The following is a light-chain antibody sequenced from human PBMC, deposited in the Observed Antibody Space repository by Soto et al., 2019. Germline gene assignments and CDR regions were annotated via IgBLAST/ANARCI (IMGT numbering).Light chain of an antibody. J-gene: IGLJ2*01. Sequence: QAVVTQPPSVSGAPGQRVTISCTGSSSNIGAGYDVHWYQQLPGSAPKLLIFGDTNRPSGVPKRFSGSKSGTSASLAITGVQAEDEADYQCQSYDGSLSVVFGGGTKLTVL. CDR2: GDT. CDR3: QSYDGSLSVV. V-gene: IGLV1-40*01. CDR1: SSNIGAGYD.